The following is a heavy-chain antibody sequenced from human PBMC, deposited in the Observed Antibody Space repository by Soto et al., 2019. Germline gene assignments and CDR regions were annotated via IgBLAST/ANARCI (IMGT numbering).Heavy chain of an antibody. Sequence: GGSLRLSCAASGFTFSSYAMHWVRQAPGKGLEWVAVISYDGSNKYYPDSVKGRFTISRDNSKNTLYLQMNSLRAEDTVGYYWAGSAPIDLLAGYSGYDEPFFDYWGQGTLVTVSS. CDR2: ISYDGSNK. CDR3: AGSAPIDLLAGYSGYDEPFFDY. J-gene: IGHJ4*02. D-gene: IGHD5-12*01. CDR1: GFTFSSYA. V-gene: IGHV3-30-3*01.